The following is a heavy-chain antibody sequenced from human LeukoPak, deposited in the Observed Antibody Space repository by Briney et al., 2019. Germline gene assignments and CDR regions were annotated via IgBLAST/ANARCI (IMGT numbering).Heavy chain of an antibody. CDR1: GGSSGGYY. CDR2: FIHIGST. V-gene: IGHV4-34*01. J-gene: IGHJ6*03. Sequence: PSETLSLTCAVYGGSSGGYYWSWIRPPQGKGLEWIGEFIHIGSTNYNPSLKSRVTISVDTSKNQFSLKLSSVTAADTAVYYCARGRAAAGKNYYYYYYMDVWGKGTTVTVSS. D-gene: IGHD6-13*01. CDR3: ARGRAAAGKNYYYYYYMDV.